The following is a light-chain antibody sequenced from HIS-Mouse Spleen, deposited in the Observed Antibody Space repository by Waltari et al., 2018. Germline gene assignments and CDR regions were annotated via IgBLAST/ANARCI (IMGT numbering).Light chain of an antibody. V-gene: IGKV3-11*01. J-gene: IGKJ2*01. CDR1: QSVSSY. CDR2: DAS. CDR3: QQRSNWPPYT. Sequence: EIVLTQSPATLSLSLGERAILSCRASQSVSSYLAWYQQNPGQAPRLLIYDASNRATGIPARFSGSVSGTDFTLTISSLEPEDFAVYYCQQRSNWPPYTFGQGTKLEIK.